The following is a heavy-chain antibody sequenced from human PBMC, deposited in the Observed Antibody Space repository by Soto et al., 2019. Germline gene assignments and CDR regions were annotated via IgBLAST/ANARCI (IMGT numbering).Heavy chain of an antibody. CDR2: IIPILGIA. CDR3: ARDGGGLERRSRTIGTFDY. D-gene: IGHD1-1*01. J-gene: IGHJ4*02. Sequence: GASVKVSCKASGGTFSSYTISWVRQAPGQGLEWMGRIIPILGIANYAQKFQGRVTITADKSTSTAYMELSSLRSEDTAVYYCARDGGGLERRSRTIGTFDYWGQGTLVTVSS. CDR1: GGTFSSYT. V-gene: IGHV1-69*04.